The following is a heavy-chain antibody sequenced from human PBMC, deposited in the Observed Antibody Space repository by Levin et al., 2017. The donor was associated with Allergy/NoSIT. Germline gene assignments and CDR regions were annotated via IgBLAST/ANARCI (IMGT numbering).Heavy chain of an antibody. CDR3: ARVLRRVVVVAARRSWAFDI. J-gene: IGHJ3*02. Sequence: SETLSLTCAVYGGSFSGYYWSWIRQPPGKGLEWIGEINHSGSTNYNPSLKSRVTISVDTSKNQFSLKLSSVTAADTAVYYCARVLRRVVVVAARRSWAFDIWGQGTMVTVSS. CDR2: INHSGST. D-gene: IGHD2-15*01. V-gene: IGHV4-34*01. CDR1: GGSFSGYY.